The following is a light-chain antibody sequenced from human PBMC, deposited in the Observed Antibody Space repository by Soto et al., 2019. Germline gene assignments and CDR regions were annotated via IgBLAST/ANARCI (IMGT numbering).Light chain of an antibody. V-gene: IGKV3D-15*01. J-gene: IGKJ1*01. CDR3: QQYNTWPWT. CDR2: GAS. Sequence: EIVMTQSPATLSVSPGERATLSCRASQSVSSNLAWYQQKPGQAPSLLIYGASIRATGIPARFSGSGSGAEFTLSISSLQPEDFAVYYCQQYNTWPWTFGQGTKVEI. CDR1: QSVSSN.